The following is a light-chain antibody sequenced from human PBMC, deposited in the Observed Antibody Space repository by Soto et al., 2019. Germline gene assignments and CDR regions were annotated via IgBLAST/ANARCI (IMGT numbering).Light chain of an antibody. CDR3: SSYTSNNTGV. CDR1: SSDVGSYTF. V-gene: IGLV2-14*01. Sequence: QSALTQPASVSGSPGQSITISCTGTSSDVGSYTFVSWYQQHPGKAPKLLIFEVSNRPSGVSNRFSGSKSGNTASLIISGLQAEDEADYYCSSYTSNNTGVFGTGTKVTVL. J-gene: IGLJ1*01. CDR2: EVS.